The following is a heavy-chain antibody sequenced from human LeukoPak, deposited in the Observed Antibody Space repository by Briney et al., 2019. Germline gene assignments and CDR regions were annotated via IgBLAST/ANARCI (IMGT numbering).Heavy chain of an antibody. CDR1: GFTFSSYA. D-gene: IGHD3-3*01. CDR3: ATDRGWRTSGYYLYYFEY. V-gene: IGHV3-7*01. Sequence: GGSLRLSCAASGFTFSSYAMSWVRQAPGKGLEWVASIKHDGSEKYYVDSVRGRFTISRDNTKDSLYLQMSSLRAEDTAVYYCATDRGWRTSGYYLYYFEYWGQGTLVTFSS. CDR2: IKHDGSEK. J-gene: IGHJ4*02.